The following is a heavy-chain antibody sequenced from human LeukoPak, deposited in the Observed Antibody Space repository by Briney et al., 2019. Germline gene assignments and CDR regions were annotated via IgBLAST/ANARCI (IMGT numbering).Heavy chain of an antibody. J-gene: IGHJ4*02. Sequence: QSGGSLKLSCAASGFTFSSYAMSWVRQAPGKGLEWVSAISGSGGSTYYADSVKGRFTISRDNSKNTLYLQMNSLRAEDTAVYYCARGYRGYEYFDYWGQGTLVTVSS. CDR2: ISGSGGST. D-gene: IGHD5-12*01. CDR3: ARGYRGYEYFDY. V-gene: IGHV3-23*01. CDR1: GFTFSSYA.